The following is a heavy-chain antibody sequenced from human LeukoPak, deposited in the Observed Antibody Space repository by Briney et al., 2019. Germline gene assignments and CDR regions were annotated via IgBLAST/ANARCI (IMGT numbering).Heavy chain of an antibody. V-gene: IGHV4-39*01. CDR3: ARHAEYNSGWHFYLDH. CDR1: GVSTTNGIYY. Sequence: SETLSLTCTVSGVSTTNGIYYWAWIRQPPGKGLEWIGSVHNVGSTYYNLSLRSRVTMSIDTSKNQFSLRLNSVTAADTAVYYWARHAEYNSGWHFYLDHWGQGNLVTVSS. D-gene: IGHD6-19*01. J-gene: IGHJ4*02. CDR2: VHNVGST.